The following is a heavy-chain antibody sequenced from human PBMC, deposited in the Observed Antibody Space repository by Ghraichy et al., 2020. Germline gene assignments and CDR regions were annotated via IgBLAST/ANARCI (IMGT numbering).Heavy chain of an antibody. CDR1: GYTFTSYD. CDR2: MNPNSGNT. J-gene: IGHJ4*02. D-gene: IGHD6-13*01. CDR3: ASLGIAASGRGGRGY. V-gene: IGHV1-8*01. Sequence: GESLNISCKASGYTFTSYDINWVRQATGQGLEWMGWMNPNSGNTGYAQKFQGRVTMTRNTSISTAYMELSSLRSEDTAVYYCASLGIAASGRGGRGYWGQGTLVTVSS.